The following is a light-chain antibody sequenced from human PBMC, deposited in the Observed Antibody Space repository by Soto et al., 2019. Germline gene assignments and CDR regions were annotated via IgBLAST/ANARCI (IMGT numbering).Light chain of an antibody. Sequence: EVVLTQSPGTLSLSPGERATLSCRASQSVSSSYLAWYQQKPGQAPRLLIYGAFSRATGIPDRFSGSGSGTDFTLTISRLEPEVFAVYYCQQYGSSPPLTFGGGTKVEIK. CDR1: QSVSSSY. V-gene: IGKV3-20*01. J-gene: IGKJ4*01. CDR3: QQYGSSPPLT. CDR2: GAF.